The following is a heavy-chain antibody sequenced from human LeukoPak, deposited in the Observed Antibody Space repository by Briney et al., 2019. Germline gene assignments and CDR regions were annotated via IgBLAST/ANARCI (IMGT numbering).Heavy chain of an antibody. V-gene: IGHV4-38-2*02. Sequence: SETLSLTCTVSGYSISSGYYWGWIRQPPRKGLEWIGSIYHNGNTYYNPSLKSRVTISVDTSKNEFSLKLSSVTAADTAVYYCARDPGYYDSSGYESTAFDIWGQGTMVTVSS. CDR2: IYHNGNT. D-gene: IGHD3-22*01. CDR1: GYSISSGYY. CDR3: ARDPGYYDSSGYESTAFDI. J-gene: IGHJ3*02.